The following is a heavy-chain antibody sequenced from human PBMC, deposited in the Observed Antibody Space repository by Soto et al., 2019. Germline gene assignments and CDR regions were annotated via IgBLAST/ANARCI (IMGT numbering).Heavy chain of an antibody. CDR2: IRSRANNFAT. J-gene: IGHJ6*02. CDR3: ARGQGAAIGDYYYHDMDV. V-gene: IGHV3-73*01. Sequence: GGSLRLSCAASGFIFSGSAIQWVRQASGEGLEWVGRIRSRANNFATTSAASVKGRFTFSRDDSKNTAYLQMNTLKPEDTAVYYCARGQGAAIGDYYYHDMDVWGQGTTVTVSS. CDR1: GFIFSGSA. D-gene: IGHD2-2*02.